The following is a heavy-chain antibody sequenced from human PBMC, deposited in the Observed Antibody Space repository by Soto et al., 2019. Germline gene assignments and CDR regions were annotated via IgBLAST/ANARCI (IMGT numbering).Heavy chain of an antibody. CDR1: GYSFTSYW. Sequence: GESLKISCKGSGYSFTSYWIGWVRQMPGKGLEWMGIIYPGDSDTRYSPSFQVQVTISADKSISTAYLQWSSLKASDTAMYYCARLSEDCSSTSCYKLFDYWGQGTLVTVSS. V-gene: IGHV5-51*01. CDR3: ARLSEDCSSTSCYKLFDY. J-gene: IGHJ4*02. D-gene: IGHD2-2*02. CDR2: IYPGDSDT.